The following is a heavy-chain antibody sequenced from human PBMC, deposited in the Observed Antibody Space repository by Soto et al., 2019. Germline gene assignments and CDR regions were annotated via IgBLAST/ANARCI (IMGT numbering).Heavy chain of an antibody. Sequence: QVQLQESAPGQVTHSETLSLNCTVSGGPISSSSYSWGWIRQPPGKGPEWIGTFYYSGSTYYNPSRNSRVTISVDTTKNQFFLHLNSVTAADKAVYYCARLQVYCIDSRCSGHYALDVLGQGTTVTVSS. CDR2: FYYSGST. CDR1: GGPISSSSYS. V-gene: IGHV4-39*01. J-gene: IGHJ6*02. D-gene: IGHD2-15*01. CDR3: ARLQVYCIDSRCSGHYALDV.